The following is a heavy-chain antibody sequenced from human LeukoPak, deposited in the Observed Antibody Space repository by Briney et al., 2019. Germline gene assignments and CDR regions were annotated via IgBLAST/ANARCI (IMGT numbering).Heavy chain of an antibody. CDR3: ARAQGSMGRQDFDY. Sequence: ASVKVSCKASGYTFTGYYMHWVRQAPGQGLEWMGWINPNSGGTNYAQKFQGRVTMTRDTSISTAYMELSRLRSDDTAVYCCARAQGSMGRQDFDYWGQGTLVTVSS. J-gene: IGHJ4*02. D-gene: IGHD2/OR15-2a*01. CDR1: GYTFTGYY. CDR2: INPNSGGT. V-gene: IGHV1-2*02.